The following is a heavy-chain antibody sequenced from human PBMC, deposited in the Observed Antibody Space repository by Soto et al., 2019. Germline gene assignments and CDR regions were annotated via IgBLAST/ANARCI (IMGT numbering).Heavy chain of an antibody. CDR2: IGGSGYST. CDR1: GFTFSSYA. J-gene: IGHJ4*02. V-gene: IGHV3-23*01. Sequence: GGSLRLSCAASGFTFSSYAMNWVRQAPGKGLEWVSAIGGSGYSTYYADSVKGRFTISRDNSKNTLYMQLNSLRAEDTAVYHCAKEGWDGWIDYWGQGTLVTVSS. CDR3: AKEGWDGWIDY. D-gene: IGHD1-26*01.